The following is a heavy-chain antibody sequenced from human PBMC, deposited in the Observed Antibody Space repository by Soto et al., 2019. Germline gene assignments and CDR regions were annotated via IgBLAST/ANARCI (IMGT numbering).Heavy chain of an antibody. CDR1: GGSISSGDYY. Sequence: SETLSLTCTVSGGSISSGDYYWSCIRQPPGKGLEWIGYIYYSGSTYYNPSLKSRVTISVDTSKNQFSLKLSSVTAADTAVYYCARGLLQLGFDYWGQGTLVTVSS. V-gene: IGHV4-30-4*01. J-gene: IGHJ4*02. CDR2: IYYSGST. D-gene: IGHD6-6*01. CDR3: ARGLLQLGFDY.